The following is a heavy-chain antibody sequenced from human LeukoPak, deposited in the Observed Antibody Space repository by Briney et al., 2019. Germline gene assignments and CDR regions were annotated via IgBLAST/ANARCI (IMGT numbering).Heavy chain of an antibody. V-gene: IGHV3-23*01. CDR2: ITGSGGNT. J-gene: IGHJ4*02. CDR1: GFTFSSYA. Sequence: PGGSLRLSCAASGFTFSSYAMSWVRQAPGKGLEWVSAITGSGGNTYYADSVKGRFTISRDNSKNTVFLQMNSLRAEDTAVYYYAKWGDYDVLTGYYVSDYWGQGTLVTVSS. D-gene: IGHD3-9*01. CDR3: AKWGDYDVLTGYYVSDY.